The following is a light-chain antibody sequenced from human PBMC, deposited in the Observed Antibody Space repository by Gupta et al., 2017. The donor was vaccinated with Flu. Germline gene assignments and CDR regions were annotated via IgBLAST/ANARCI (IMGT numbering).Light chain of an antibody. V-gene: IGLV1-44*01. CDR3: AAWAGGLKGFWV. CDR2: SHN. Sequence: APKLLIYSHNLRPSGVPDRSSGSKSGAPASLAISGLPSEDEADYYCAAWAGGLKGFWVFGGGTTLTVL. J-gene: IGLJ3*02.